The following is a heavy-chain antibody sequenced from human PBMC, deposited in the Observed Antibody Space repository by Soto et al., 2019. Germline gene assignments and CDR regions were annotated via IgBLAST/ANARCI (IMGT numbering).Heavy chain of an antibody. CDR3: ARGHPSGGSAFDI. CDR2: ISSSSSYI. CDR1: GFTFSSYS. V-gene: IGHV3-21*01. Sequence: GGSLRLSCAASGFTFSSYSMNWVRQAPGKGLEWVSSISSSSSYIYYADSVKGRFTISRDNAKNSLYLQMNSLRAEDTAVYYCARGHPSGGSAFDIWGQGTMVTV. J-gene: IGHJ3*02. D-gene: IGHD6-19*01.